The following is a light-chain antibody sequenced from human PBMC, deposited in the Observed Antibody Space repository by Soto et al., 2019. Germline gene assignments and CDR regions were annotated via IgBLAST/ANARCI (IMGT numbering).Light chain of an antibody. J-gene: IGKJ5*01. CDR1: QSVTNNY. CDR3: QQRSNWPPA. Sequence: ENVFTHPPATLSLSPRDRAALSCGASQSVTNNYLAWYQQKPGLAPRLLIYDASYRANGIPDRFSGSGSGTDFTLTISSLEPEDFAVYYCQQRSNWPPAFGQGTRLEI. V-gene: IGKV3D-20*02. CDR2: DAS.